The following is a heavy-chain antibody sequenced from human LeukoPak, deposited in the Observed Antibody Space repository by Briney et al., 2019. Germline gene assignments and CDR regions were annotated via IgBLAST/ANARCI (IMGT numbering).Heavy chain of an antibody. CDR2: IYYSGST. CDR3: ARHRFGEFAFDY. D-gene: IGHD3-10*01. J-gene: IGHJ4*02. CDR1: GGSISSSSYY. Sequence: PSETLSLTCTVSGGSISSSSYYWGWTRQPPGKGLEWIGSIYYSGSTYYNPSLKSRVTISVDTSKNQFSLKLSSVTAADTAVYYCARHRFGEFAFDYWGQGTLVTVSS. V-gene: IGHV4-39*01.